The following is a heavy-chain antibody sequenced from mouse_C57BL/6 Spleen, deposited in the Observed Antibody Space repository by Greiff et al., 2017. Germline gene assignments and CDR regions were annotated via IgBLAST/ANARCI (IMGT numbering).Heavy chain of an antibody. CDR3: ASQIRLRAMDY. J-gene: IGHJ4*01. Sequence: VQLQQPGAELVRPGSSVKLSCKASGYTFTSYWMHWVKQRPIQGLEWIGNIDPSDSETHYNQKFKDKATLTVDKSSSTAYMQLSSLTSEDSAVYYCASQIRLRAMDYWGQGTSVTVSS. D-gene: IGHD3-2*02. CDR1: GYTFTSYW. CDR2: IDPSDSET. V-gene: IGHV1-52*01.